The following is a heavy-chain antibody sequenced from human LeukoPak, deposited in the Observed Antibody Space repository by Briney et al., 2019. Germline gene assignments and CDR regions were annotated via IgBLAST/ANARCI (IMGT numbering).Heavy chain of an antibody. CDR3: AREGHCSTTSCYTPFDY. Sequence: GGSLRLSCVASGFTFSSYGMLWVRQAPGKGLEWVSAISGSGGDTYYADSVKGRFTISRDNSKNTLYLQMNSLRADDTAVYYCAREGHCSTTSCYTPFDYWGQGTLVTVSS. V-gene: IGHV3-23*01. CDR2: ISGSGGDT. CDR1: GFTFSSYG. J-gene: IGHJ4*02. D-gene: IGHD2-2*02.